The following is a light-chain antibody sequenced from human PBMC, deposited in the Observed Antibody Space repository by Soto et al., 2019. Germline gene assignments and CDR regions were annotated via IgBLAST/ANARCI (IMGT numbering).Light chain of an antibody. CDR2: YAS. Sequence: EIVLTQSPATLSLSPGERATLSCRASQSVSSYLAWYKQKPGQSPRLLIYYASNRASGIPARFSGSGSGTDFPLTISSLEPEDFAVYYCQQRSNWPLTFGGGTKVEIK. J-gene: IGKJ4*01. CDR1: QSVSSY. V-gene: IGKV3-11*01. CDR3: QQRSNWPLT.